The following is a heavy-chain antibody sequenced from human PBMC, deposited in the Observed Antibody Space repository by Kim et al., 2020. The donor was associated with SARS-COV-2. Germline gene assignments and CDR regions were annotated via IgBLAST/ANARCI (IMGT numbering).Heavy chain of an antibody. Sequence: IYAQRSKGRVPVTRDTSTGTVYMELNSLRSEDTAVYYCARGQVRGGGMDVWGPGTTVTVSS. V-gene: IGHV1-46*01. CDR3: ARGQVRGGGMDV. D-gene: IGHD3-10*01. J-gene: IGHJ6*02.